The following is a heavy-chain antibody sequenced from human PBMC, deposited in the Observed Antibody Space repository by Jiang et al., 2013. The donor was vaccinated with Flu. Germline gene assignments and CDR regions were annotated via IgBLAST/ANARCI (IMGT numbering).Heavy chain of an antibody. CDR3: ARVYCSGGSCYLSFDY. D-gene: IGHD2-15*01. V-gene: IGHV3-21*01. Sequence: VQLLESGGGLVKPGGSLRLSCAASGFTFSNYGMNWVRQAPGKGLEWVSSISSGSTYKYYADSVKGRFAISRDNAKNSLYLQMNSLRAEDTAVYYCARVYCSGGSCYLSFDYWGQGTLVTVSS. CDR1: GFTFSNYG. J-gene: IGHJ4*02. CDR2: ISSGSTYK.